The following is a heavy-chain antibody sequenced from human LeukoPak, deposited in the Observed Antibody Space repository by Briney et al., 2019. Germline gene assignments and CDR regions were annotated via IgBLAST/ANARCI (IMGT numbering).Heavy chain of an antibody. CDR3: ARGPRMTTIFGVVIMGLDY. D-gene: IGHD3-3*01. CDR1: GGSFSGYY. V-gene: IGHV4-34*01. Sequence: PSETLSLTCAVYGGSFSGYYWSWIRQPPGKGLEWIGEINHSGNTNYNPSLKSRVTISVDTSKNQFSLKLSSVTAADTAVYYCARGPRMTTIFGVVIMGLDYWGQGTLVTVSS. CDR2: INHSGNT. J-gene: IGHJ4*02.